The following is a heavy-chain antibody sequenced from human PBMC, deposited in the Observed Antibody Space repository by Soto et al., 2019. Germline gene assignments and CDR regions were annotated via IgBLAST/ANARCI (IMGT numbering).Heavy chain of an antibody. D-gene: IGHD5-18*01. CDR3: AREVSGYSFGFGGLDI. CDR1: GFTVISNY. Sequence: EVQLVESAGGLIQPGGSLRLSCAASGFTVISNYMTWVRQAPGRGLEWVSVSYSDGRTDYADSVKGRFTSSRDNPRNTLYLQMNSLRAEDTAVYYCAREVSGYSFGFGGLDIRGQGTLVTVSS. V-gene: IGHV3-53*01. J-gene: IGHJ3*02. CDR2: SYSDGRT.